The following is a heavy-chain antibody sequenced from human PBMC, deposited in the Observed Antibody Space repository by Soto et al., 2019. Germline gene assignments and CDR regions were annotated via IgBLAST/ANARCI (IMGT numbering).Heavy chain of an antibody. CDR3: ARVSRQGGIVVVVAATRNWYFDL. J-gene: IGHJ2*01. Sequence: QVQLVQSGAEVKKPWASVKVSCKASGYTFTSYGISWVRQAPGQGLEWMGWISAYNGNTNHAQKLQGRVTMTTDTSTSTAYMELRRLRSDDTAVYYCARVSRQGGIVVVVAATRNWYFDLWGRGTLVTVSS. V-gene: IGHV1-18*01. CDR2: ISAYNGNT. D-gene: IGHD2-15*01. CDR1: GYTFTSYG.